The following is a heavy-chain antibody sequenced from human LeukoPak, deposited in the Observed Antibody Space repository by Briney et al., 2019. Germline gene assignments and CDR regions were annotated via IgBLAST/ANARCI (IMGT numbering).Heavy chain of an antibody. V-gene: IGHV1-8*01. J-gene: IGHJ4*02. CDR3: ARRYYYGSAGDY. D-gene: IGHD3-10*01. Sequence: ASVKVSCKASGYTFTSYDINWARQATGQGLEWMGWMNPNSGNTGYAQKFQGRVTMTRNTSISTAYMELSSLRSEDTAVYYCARRYYYGSAGDYWGQGTLVTVSS. CDR2: MNPNSGNT. CDR1: GYTFTSYD.